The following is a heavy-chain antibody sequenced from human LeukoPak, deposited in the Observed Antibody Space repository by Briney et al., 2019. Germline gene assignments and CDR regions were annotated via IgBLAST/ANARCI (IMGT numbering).Heavy chain of an antibody. CDR2: IYPGDSET. J-gene: IGHJ4*02. D-gene: IGHD1-26*01. CDR1: GYNFASYW. CDR3: AKPSGSYRQGLRHFDY. Sequence: GESLKIPCKASGYNFASYWIGWVRQMPGKGLEWMGIIYPGDSETIYSPSFQGQVTISADKSISTAYLQWNSLKASDTAMYYCAKPSGSYRQGLRHFDYWGQGTLVTVSS. V-gene: IGHV5-51*01.